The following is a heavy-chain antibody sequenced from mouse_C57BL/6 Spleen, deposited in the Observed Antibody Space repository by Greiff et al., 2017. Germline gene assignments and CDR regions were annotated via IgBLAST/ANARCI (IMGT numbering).Heavy chain of an antibody. CDR3: VRQGYYGSSSFYYAMDY. CDR1: GFSFNTYA. CDR2: IRSKSNNYAT. D-gene: IGHD1-1*01. Sequence: EVQRVESGGGLVQPKGSLKLSCAASGFSFNTYAMNWVRQAPGKGLEWVARIRSKSNNYATYYADSVKDRFTISRDDSESMLYLQMNNLKTEDTAMYYCVRQGYYGSSSFYYAMDYWGQGTSVTVSS. J-gene: IGHJ4*01. V-gene: IGHV10-1*01.